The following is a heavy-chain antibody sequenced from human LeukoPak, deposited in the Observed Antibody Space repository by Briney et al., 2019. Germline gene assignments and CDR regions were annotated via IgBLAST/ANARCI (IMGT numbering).Heavy chain of an antibody. CDR2: ISAYNGNT. Sequence: GASVKVSCKASGYTFTSYGISWVRQAPGQGLEWMGWISAYNGNTNYAQKLQGRVTMTTDTSTSTAYMELRSLRSDDTAVYYCARVHCSSTSCYPPLDYYYMDVWGKGTTVTVSS. CDR3: ARVHCSSTSCYPPLDYYYMDV. J-gene: IGHJ6*03. CDR1: GYTFTSYG. V-gene: IGHV1-18*01. D-gene: IGHD2-2*01.